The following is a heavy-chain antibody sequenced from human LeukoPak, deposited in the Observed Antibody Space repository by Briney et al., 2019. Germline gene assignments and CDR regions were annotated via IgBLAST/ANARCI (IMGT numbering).Heavy chain of an antibody. J-gene: IGHJ4*02. CDR3: ARDIAGVSSSTSLYYFDY. Sequence: GGSLRLSCAASGFTLSDYYMSWIRQAPGKGLEWVSYISSSSSYTNYADSVKGRFTISRDNAKNSLYLQMNSLRAEDTAVYYCARDIAGVSSSTSLYYFDYWGQGTLVTVSS. CDR1: GFTLSDYY. CDR2: ISSSSSYT. D-gene: IGHD2-2*01. V-gene: IGHV3-11*06.